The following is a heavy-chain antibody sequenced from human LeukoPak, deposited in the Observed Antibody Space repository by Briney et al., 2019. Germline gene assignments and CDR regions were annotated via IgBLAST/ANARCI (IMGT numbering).Heavy chain of an antibody. J-gene: IGHJ4*02. CDR1: GYTFTSYY. D-gene: IGHD3/OR15-3a*01. CDR2: INPSGGST. V-gene: IGHV1-46*01. Sequence: GASVKVSCKASGYTFTSYYMHWVRQAPGHGLEWMGIINPSGGSTSYAQKFQGRVTMTRDMSTSTVYMELSSLRSEDTAVYYCARGRNRRTGSGGRGLDYWGQGTLVTVSS. CDR3: ARGRNRRTGSGGRGLDY.